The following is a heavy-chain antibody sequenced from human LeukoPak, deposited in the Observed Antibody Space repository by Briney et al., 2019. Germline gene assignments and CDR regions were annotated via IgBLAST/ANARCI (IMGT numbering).Heavy chain of an antibody. V-gene: IGHV1-69*13. CDR2: IIPIFGTA. J-gene: IGHJ5*02. CDR3: ARVHYYGSGSYYISSDWFDP. Sequence: SVKVSCKVSGYTLTELSMHWVRQAPGQGLEWMGGIIPIFGTANYAQKFQGRVTITADESTSTAYMELSSLRSEDTAVYYCARVHYYGSGSYYISSDWFDPWGQGTLVTVSS. D-gene: IGHD3-10*01. CDR1: GYTLTELS.